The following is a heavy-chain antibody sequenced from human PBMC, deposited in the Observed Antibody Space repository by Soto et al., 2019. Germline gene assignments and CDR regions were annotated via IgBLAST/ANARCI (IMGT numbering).Heavy chain of an antibody. D-gene: IGHD5-12*01. CDR2: IITSFGTP. V-gene: IGHV1-69*01. CDR1: GGTFSNYS. CDR3: ARAMIVADPRDGYSYCALDV. J-gene: IGHJ6*02. Sequence: QLQLVQSGAEVKKPGSSVKVSCKASGGTFSNYSINWVRQAPGQGLQWMGGIITSFGTPDYAQTFQGRVTITADESTTTAYMALSSLRSEDTAAYYCARAMIVADPRDGYSYCALDVWGQGTTVTVSS.